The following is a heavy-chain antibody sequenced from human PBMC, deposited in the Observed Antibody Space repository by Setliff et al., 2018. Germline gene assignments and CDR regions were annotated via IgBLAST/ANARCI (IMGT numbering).Heavy chain of an antibody. CDR2: IYPGDSDT. D-gene: IGHD1-1*01. V-gene: IGHV5-51*01. J-gene: IGHJ1*01. CDR3: ARLPSTGSAFFQH. Sequence: PGESLKISCKASGYIFTNYWIGWVRQMPGKGLEWMGVIYPGDSDTRYSPSFQGQVTMSVDTSINTAYLQWNSLKASDTALYFCARLPSTGSAFFQHWGQGTLVTVSS. CDR1: GYIFTNYW.